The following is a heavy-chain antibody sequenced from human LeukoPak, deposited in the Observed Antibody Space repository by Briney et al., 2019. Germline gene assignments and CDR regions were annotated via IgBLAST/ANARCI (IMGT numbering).Heavy chain of an antibody. CDR2: ISSSGSTI. V-gene: IGHV3-48*03. CDR3: ASAWHLGIVVVMLDS. Sequence: GGSLRLSCAASGFTFSSYEMNWVRQAPGKGLEWVSYISSSGSTIYYADSVKGRFTISRDNSKNTLYLQMNSLRVEDTAVYYCASAWHLGIVVVMLDSWGQGTLVTVSS. J-gene: IGHJ4*02. CDR1: GFTFSSYE. D-gene: IGHD3-22*01.